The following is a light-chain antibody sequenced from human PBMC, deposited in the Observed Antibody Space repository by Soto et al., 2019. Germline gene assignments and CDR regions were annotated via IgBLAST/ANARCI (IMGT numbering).Light chain of an antibody. CDR2: AAS. J-gene: IGKJ1*01. CDR3: LQDHDDSWT. CDR1: QGIESD. Sequence: AIQMTQSPSSLSASVGDRITITCRASQGIESDLSWYQQGPGKAPKLLIYAASNVHSGVPPRFSGSRSGTEFTLTISNLQPEDFASYYCLQDHDDSWTFGQGTKVDIK. V-gene: IGKV1-6*01.